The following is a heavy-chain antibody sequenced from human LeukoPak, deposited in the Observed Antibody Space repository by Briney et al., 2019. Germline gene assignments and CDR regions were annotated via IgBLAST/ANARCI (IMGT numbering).Heavy chain of an antibody. D-gene: IGHD5-12*01. CDR1: GYTFTGYY. J-gene: IGHJ5*02. CDR3: ARAGSGYDPNWFDP. V-gene: IGHV1-3*03. Sequence: ASVKVSCKASGYTFTGYYMHWVRQAPGQGLEWMGWINAGNGNTKYSQEFQGRVTITRDTSASTAYMELSSLRSEDMAVYYCARAGSGYDPNWFDPWGQGTLVTVSS. CDR2: INAGNGNT.